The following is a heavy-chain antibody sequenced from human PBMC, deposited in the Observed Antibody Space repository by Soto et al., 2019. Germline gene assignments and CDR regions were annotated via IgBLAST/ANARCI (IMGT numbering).Heavy chain of an antibody. V-gene: IGHV1-18*01. CDR1: GYTFTSYG. CDR2: ISAYNGNT. CDR3: ARDEGVTMTPNYFDY. Sequence: ASVKVSCKASGYTFTSYGISWVRQAPGQGLEWMGWISAYNGNTNYAQKLQGRVTMATDTSTSTAYMELRSLRSDDTAVYYCARDEGVTMTPNYFDYWGQGTLVTVSP. D-gene: IGHD3-22*01. J-gene: IGHJ4*02.